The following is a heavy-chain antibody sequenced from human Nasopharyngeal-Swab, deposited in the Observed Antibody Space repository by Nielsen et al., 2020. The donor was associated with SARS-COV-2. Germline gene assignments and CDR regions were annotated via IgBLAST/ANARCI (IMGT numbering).Heavy chain of an antibody. Sequence: SVKVSCKVSGYTLTELSMHWVRQAPGKGLEWVGIINPSGGSTSYAQKFQGRVTMTRDTSTSTVYMKLSSLRSEDTAVYYCARAETYGSGSYYGRSDAFDIWGQGTMVTVSS. CDR2: INPSGGST. J-gene: IGHJ3*02. V-gene: IGHV1-46*01. CDR1: GYTLTELS. CDR3: ARAETYGSGSYYGRSDAFDI. D-gene: IGHD3-10*01.